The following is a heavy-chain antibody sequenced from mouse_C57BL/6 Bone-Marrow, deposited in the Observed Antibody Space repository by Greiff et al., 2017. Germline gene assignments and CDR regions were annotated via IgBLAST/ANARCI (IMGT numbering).Heavy chain of an antibody. J-gene: IGHJ2*01. CDR1: GFNIKDDY. CDR2: IDPENGDT. Sequence: VQLKHSGAELVRPGASVKLSCTASGFNIKDDYMHWVKQRPEQGLEWIGWIDPENGDTEYASKFQGKATITADTSSNTAYLQLSSLTSEDTAVYYCTTHYYGSSCVYFDYWGQGTTLTVSS. D-gene: IGHD1-1*01. CDR3: TTHYYGSSCVYFDY. V-gene: IGHV14-4*01.